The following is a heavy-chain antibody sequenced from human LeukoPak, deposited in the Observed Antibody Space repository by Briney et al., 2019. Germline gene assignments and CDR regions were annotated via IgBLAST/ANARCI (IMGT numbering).Heavy chain of an antibody. CDR1: GFTFSNAW. CDR3: TTNIVVAPAAKGI. V-gene: IGHV3-15*01. D-gene: IGHD2-2*01. J-gene: IGHJ4*02. Sequence: GGSLRLSCAASGFTFSNAWMSWVRQAPGKGLEWVGRIKSKTDGGTTDYAAPVKGRFTISRDDSKNTLYLQMNSLKTEDTAVYYCTTNIVVAPAAKGIWGQGTLVTVSS. CDR2: IKSKTDGGTT.